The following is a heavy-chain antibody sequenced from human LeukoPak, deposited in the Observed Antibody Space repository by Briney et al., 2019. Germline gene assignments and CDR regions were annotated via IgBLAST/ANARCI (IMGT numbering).Heavy chain of an antibody. J-gene: IGHJ6*03. CDR3: ARLKYYDSTGYSPGYYMDV. Sequence: PSETLSLTCTVSGGSIISYYWSWIRQPAGTGLEWVGRSYVTGSTIYNPSLQSRLSMSVDTSKNQFSLRLTSVTAADTAVYYCARLKYYDSTGYSPGYYMDVWGKGITVTVSS. CDR2: SYVTGST. V-gene: IGHV4-4*07. CDR1: GGSIISYY. D-gene: IGHD3-22*01.